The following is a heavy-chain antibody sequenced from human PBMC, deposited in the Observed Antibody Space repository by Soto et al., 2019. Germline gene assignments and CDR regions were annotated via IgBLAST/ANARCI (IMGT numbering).Heavy chain of an antibody. V-gene: IGHV1-69*01. CDR3: ARDLDYYGSGNYYNRIDY. CDR2: IIPMFGTA. D-gene: IGHD3-10*01. Sequence: QVQLVQSGAEVKKPGSSVKVSCKVSGGPFSDYAVSWVRQAPGQGLEWMGGIIPMFGTANYAQKFQGRVTITADESTTTAYMELSSLRSEDTVVYYWARDLDYYGSGNYYNRIDYWGQGTLVTVSS. J-gene: IGHJ4*02. CDR1: GGPFSDYA.